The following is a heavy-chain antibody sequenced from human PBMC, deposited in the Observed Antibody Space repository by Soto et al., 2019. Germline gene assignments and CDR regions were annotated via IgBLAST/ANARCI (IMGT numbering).Heavy chain of an antibody. V-gene: IGHV1-69*01. J-gene: IGHJ6*02. CDR1: GGTLSNYA. CDR3: ARVRPTDYVGNYNHGMDV. CDR2: IIPIFNTA. Sequence: QVQLVQSGAEVKKPGSSVKVSCKASGGTLSNYAFTWVRQAPGQGLEWMGGIIPIFNTANYAQKFQGRVTLTADESTSTAYMEVNSLRSEDTAVYYCARVRPTDYVGNYNHGMDVWGQGTTVTVSS. D-gene: IGHD4-17*01.